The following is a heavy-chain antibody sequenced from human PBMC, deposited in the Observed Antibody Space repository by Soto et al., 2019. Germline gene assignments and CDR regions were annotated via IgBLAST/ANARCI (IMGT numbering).Heavy chain of an antibody. J-gene: IGHJ5*02. V-gene: IGHV4-34*01. CDR2: IHYRGDT. CDR3: ARLPTGYPNWFDP. CDR1: GGSFSCYY. Sequence: PSETLSLSCAVYGGSFSCYYWIWIRQPPGKGLEWMGNIHYRGDTYFNPSLGSRLSMSVDTSKNQFSLKLTSVTAADTAVYYCARLPTGYPNWFDPWGQGTLVTVSS. D-gene: IGHD3-9*01.